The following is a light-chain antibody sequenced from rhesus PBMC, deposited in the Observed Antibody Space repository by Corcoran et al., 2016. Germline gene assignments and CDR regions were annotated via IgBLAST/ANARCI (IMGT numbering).Light chain of an antibody. J-gene: IGKJ2*01. V-gene: IGKV2S20*01. Sequence: DIVMTQTPLSLPVTPGEPASISCRSSQSLLDTEDGNTYLEWDLQKPGSSPQPLIYDVSHLASGVPDRVSGSGSDTDFTLKISRVEAEDVGVYYCMQGVEYPYSFGQGTKVEIK. CDR3: MQGVEYPYS. CDR2: DVS. CDR1: QSLLDTEDGNTY.